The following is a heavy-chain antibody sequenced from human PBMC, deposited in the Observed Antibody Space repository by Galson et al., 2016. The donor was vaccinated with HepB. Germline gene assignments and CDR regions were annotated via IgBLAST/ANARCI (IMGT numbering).Heavy chain of an antibody. CDR1: GGSINNGHW. J-gene: IGHJ3*01. Sequence: SETLSLTCVVSGGSINNGHWWSWVRQPPGKGLEWIGEINHSGSTNNNPSLKSRVTISVDTSKNQISLRLSSVTAADTAIYYCARRFTFFVGPTVRPPDAFDVWGLGSMVTVSS. CDR3: ARRFTFFVGPTVRPPDAFDV. V-gene: IGHV4-4*02. CDR2: INHSGST. D-gene: IGHD1-26*01.